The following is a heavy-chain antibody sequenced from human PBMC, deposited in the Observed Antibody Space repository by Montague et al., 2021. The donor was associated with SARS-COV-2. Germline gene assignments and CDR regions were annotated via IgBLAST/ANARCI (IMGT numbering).Heavy chain of an antibody. Sequence: SETLSLTCTVSGGSISNYYWSWIRQPPGKGLEWIGYIYYGGSTNYNPSLQSRVTISVDTSKSQFSLKLSSVTAADTAVYYCARVQRGYYYGLGVSAHFDYWGQGTLVTVSS. J-gene: IGHJ4*02. CDR1: GGSISNYY. CDR2: IYYGGST. V-gene: IGHV4-59*01. CDR3: ARVQRGYYYGLGVSAHFDY. D-gene: IGHD3-10*01.